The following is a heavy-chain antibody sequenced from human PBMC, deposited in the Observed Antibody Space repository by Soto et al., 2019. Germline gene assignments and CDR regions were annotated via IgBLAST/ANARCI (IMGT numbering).Heavy chain of an antibody. Sequence: SVKVSCKASGFTFTSSAVQWVRQARGQRLEWIGWIVVGSGNTNYAQKFQERVTITRDMSTSTAYMELSSLRSEDTAVYYCAADLASNSNYYYGMDVWGQGTTVTVSS. D-gene: IGHD4-4*01. CDR1: GFTFTSSA. CDR3: AADLASNSNYYYGMDV. J-gene: IGHJ6*02. CDR2: IVVGSGNT. V-gene: IGHV1-58*01.